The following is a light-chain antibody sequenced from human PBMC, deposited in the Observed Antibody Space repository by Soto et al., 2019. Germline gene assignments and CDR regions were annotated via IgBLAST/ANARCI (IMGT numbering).Light chain of an antibody. J-gene: IGLJ3*02. V-gene: IGLV2-23*03. Sequence: QSALTQPASVSGSPGQSITISCSGTSSDFGGYYVVSWYQHHPGKAPKLIIYEGSKRPSGVSNRFSGSKSGTTASLTISGLQTEDEADYYCCSYADTSTFWVVFGGGTKVTVL. CDR3: CSYADTSTFWVV. CDR2: EGS. CDR1: SSDFGGYYV.